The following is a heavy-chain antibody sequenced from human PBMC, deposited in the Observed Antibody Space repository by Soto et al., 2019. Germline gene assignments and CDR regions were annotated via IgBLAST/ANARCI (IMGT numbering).Heavy chain of an antibody. CDR1: GGTFSSYT. CDR3: ARGGDIVATLEYYGMDV. Sequence: QVQLVQSGAEVKKPGSSVQVSCKASGGTFSSYTISWVRQAPGQGLEWMGRIIPILGIANYAQKFQGRVTITADKTPSTAYMELSSLRSEDTVVYYCARGGDIVATLEYYGMDVWGQGTTVTVSS. J-gene: IGHJ6*02. D-gene: IGHD5-12*01. CDR2: IIPILGIA. V-gene: IGHV1-69*02.